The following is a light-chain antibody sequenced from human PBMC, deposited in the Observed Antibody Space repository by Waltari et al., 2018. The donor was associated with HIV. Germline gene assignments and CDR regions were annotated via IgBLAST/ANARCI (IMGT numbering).Light chain of an antibody. CDR1: SSDVGSYNL. Sequence: QSALTQPASVSGSPGQSITISCTGTSSDVGSYNLVSWYQQHPGKAPKLMIYEGSNRPSGVSNLFSGSKSGNTASLTISGRQAEDEADYYCCSYAGTSTLEVFGGGTKLTVL. CDR3: CSYAGTSTLEV. CDR2: EGS. V-gene: IGLV2-23*01. J-gene: IGLJ2*01.